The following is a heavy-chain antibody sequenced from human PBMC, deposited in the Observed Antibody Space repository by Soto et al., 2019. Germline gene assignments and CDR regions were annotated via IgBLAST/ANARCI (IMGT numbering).Heavy chain of an antibody. CDR3: ARDYFYGSGSYPY. Sequence: SETLSLTCTVSGGSISSYYWSWIRQPPGKGLEWIGYIYYSGSTNYNPSLKSRVTISVDTSKNQFSLKLSSVTAADTAVYYCARDYFYGSGSYPYWGQGTLVTVSS. CDR2: IYYSGST. J-gene: IGHJ4*02. V-gene: IGHV4-59*01. D-gene: IGHD3-10*01. CDR1: GGSISSYY.